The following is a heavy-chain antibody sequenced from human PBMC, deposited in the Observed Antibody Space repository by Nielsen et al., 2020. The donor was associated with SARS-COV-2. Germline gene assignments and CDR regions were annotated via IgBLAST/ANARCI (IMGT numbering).Heavy chain of an antibody. Sequence: SETLSLTCAVYGGSFSGYYWSWIRQHPGKGLEWIGYIYYSGSTYYNPSLKSRVTISVDTSKNQFSLKLSSVTAADTAVYYCAREVYGSGSYYNRYFDYWGQGTLVTVSS. V-gene: IGHV4-31*11. CDR1: GGSFSGYY. J-gene: IGHJ4*02. CDR2: IYYSGST. D-gene: IGHD3-10*01. CDR3: AREVYGSGSYYNRYFDY.